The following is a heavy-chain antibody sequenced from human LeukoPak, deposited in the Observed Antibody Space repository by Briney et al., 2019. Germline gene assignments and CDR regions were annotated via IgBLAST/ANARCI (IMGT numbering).Heavy chain of an antibody. V-gene: IGHV3-13*01. CDR1: GFTFSSYD. CDR2: IGTAGDT. J-gene: IGHJ4*02. CDR3: ARGSRDFWSGYSATSYFDY. D-gene: IGHD3-3*01. Sequence: GGSLRLSCAASGFTFSSYDMHWVRRATGKGLEWVSAIGTAGDTYYPGSVKGRFTISRENAKNSLYLQMNSLRAEDTAVYYCARGSRDFWSGYSATSYFDYWGQGTLVTVSS.